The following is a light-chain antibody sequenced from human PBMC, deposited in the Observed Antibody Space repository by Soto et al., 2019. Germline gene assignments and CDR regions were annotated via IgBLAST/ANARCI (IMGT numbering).Light chain of an antibody. V-gene: IGKV3-11*01. CDR3: QQRSNWPQT. Sequence: EIVLTQSPATLSLSPGERATLSCRASQSVSSYLAWYQQKPGQAPRLLIYDASNRAAGIPARFSGSGSGTDFTLTISGLEPEDVAVYYGQQRSNWPQTFGQGTKVEIK. J-gene: IGKJ1*01. CDR2: DAS. CDR1: QSVSSY.